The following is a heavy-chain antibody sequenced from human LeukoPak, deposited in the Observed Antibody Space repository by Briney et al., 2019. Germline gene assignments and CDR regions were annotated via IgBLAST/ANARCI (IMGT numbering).Heavy chain of an antibody. CDR1: GASISSGGYS. CDR2: IYHSGST. V-gene: IGHV4-30-2*01. J-gene: IGHJ5*02. Sequence: PSETLSLTCAVSGASISSGGYSWNWIRQPPGKGLEWIGCIYHSGSTYYNPSLKSRVTMSVDRSKNQFSLKLNSVTAADTAVYYCARDIWGSPTWGQGTLVTVSS. CDR3: ARDIWGSPT. D-gene: IGHD3-16*01.